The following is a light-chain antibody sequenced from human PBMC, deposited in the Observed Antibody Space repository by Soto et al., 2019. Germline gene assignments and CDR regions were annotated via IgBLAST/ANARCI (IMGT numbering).Light chain of an antibody. CDR2: AAS. Sequence: DLQMTQSPSSLSVSVGDRVTITCRASQSISSYLNWYQKKPGKAPKLLIYAASSLQSGVPSRFSRNGSGTDFTLTISSLQPEDFETYYCQQSYSTPCFGQGTKLEFK. CDR1: QSISSY. V-gene: IGKV1-39*01. J-gene: IGKJ2*03. CDR3: QQSYSTPC.